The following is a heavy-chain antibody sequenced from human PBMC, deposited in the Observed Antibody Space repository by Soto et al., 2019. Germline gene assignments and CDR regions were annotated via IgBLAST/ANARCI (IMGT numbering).Heavy chain of an antibody. Sequence: EVQVMESGGGLVQPGGSLRLSCAASGFTFTNYWMHWVRQVPGEGLVWVSRIDNHGDGTSYADFVKGRFPISRDNTKNTLYLQMNSVRVEDTAIYYCGTVFEKWGQGTMVTVSS. CDR1: GFTFTNYW. J-gene: IGHJ3*02. V-gene: IGHV3-74*01. D-gene: IGHD4-17*01. CDR2: IDNHGDGT. CDR3: GTVFEK.